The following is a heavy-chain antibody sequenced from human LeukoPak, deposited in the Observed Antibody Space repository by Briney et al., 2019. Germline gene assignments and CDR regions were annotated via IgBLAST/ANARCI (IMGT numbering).Heavy chain of an antibody. CDR1: GFTFSSYA. D-gene: IGHD6-13*01. Sequence: GGSPRLSCAASGFTFSSYAVHWVRQAPGKGLEWVAVISYDGSDKYYADSVKGRFTISRDNSQNTLYLQMNSLRAEDAAVYYCARGSSSWLSYFDYCGQGTLVTVSS. CDR2: ISYDGSDK. CDR3: ARGSSSWLSYFDY. V-gene: IGHV3-30*04. J-gene: IGHJ4*02.